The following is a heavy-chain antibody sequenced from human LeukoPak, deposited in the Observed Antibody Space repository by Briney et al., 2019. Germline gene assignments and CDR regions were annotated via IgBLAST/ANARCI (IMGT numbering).Heavy chain of an antibody. CDR3: AKGAYDYIEMGYFDY. D-gene: IGHD5-12*01. J-gene: IGHJ4*02. V-gene: IGHV3-23*01. CDR1: GFSISNSA. Sequence: GGSLRLSCAASGFSISNSAMSWVRQAPGKGLEGVSLIIASSGSTFYADSVKGRFTISRDNSKNTLFLQMNSLRAEDTAVYYCAKGAYDYIEMGYFDYWGQGTLVTVSS. CDR2: IIASSGST.